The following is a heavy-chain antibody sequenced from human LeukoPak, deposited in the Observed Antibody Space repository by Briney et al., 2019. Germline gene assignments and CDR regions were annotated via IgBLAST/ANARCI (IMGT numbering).Heavy chain of an antibody. V-gene: IGHV4-39*01. J-gene: IGHJ5*02. CDR1: GGSISSSSYY. CDR3: ARLSYSSGWYSTPNWFDP. D-gene: IGHD6-19*01. CDR2: IYYSGST. Sequence: SETLSLTCTVSGGSISSSSYYWGWIRQPPGKGLEWIGSIYYSGSTYYNPSLKSRVTISVDTSKNQFSLKLSSVTAADTAVYYCARLSYSSGWYSTPNWFDPWGQGTLVTVSS.